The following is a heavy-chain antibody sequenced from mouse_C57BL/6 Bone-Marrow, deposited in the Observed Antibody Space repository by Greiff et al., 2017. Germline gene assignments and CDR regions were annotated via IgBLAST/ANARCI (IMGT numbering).Heavy chain of an antibody. CDR3: ARRGYSNYVDY. V-gene: IGHV5-9*01. J-gene: IGHJ2*01. Sequence: DVMLVESGGGLVKPGGSLKLSCAASGFTFSSYTMSWVRQTPEKRLEWVATISGGGGNTYYPDSVKGRFTISRDNAKHTRYLQMSSLRSEDTALYYCARRGYSNYVDYRGQSTTLTVSS. D-gene: IGHD2-5*01. CDR2: ISGGGGNT. CDR1: GFTFSSYT.